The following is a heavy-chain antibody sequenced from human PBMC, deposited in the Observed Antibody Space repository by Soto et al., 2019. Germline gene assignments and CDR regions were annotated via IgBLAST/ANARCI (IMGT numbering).Heavy chain of an antibody. D-gene: IGHD2-8*01. V-gene: IGHV1-18*04. CDR2: ISAYNGNT. Sequence: QVQLVQSGAEVKSPGASVQVSCTASGYTFTGYYLHWVRQSPGQGLEWMGWISAYNGNTNYEHKLLGRVTMTTDTSTSTAYMELRSLRYDDTAVYYCARVGVLYNNWFDPWGQGTLVTVSS. CDR1: GYTFTGYY. CDR3: ARVGVLYNNWFDP. J-gene: IGHJ5*02.